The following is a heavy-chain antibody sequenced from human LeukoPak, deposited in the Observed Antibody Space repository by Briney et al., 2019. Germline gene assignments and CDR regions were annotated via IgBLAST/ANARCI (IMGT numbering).Heavy chain of an antibody. D-gene: IGHD5-24*01. J-gene: IGHJ5*02. CDR3: VADFQYNYP. CDR1: GLTFSNYW. Sequence: PGGSLRLSCAASGLTFSNYWMHWVRQAPGKGLVWVSGISTDGRSIVYADSVKGRFTISRDNVKNTLYLQMNSPRIEDTAVCHCVADFQYNYPWGQGTLVTVSS. CDR2: ISTDGRSI. V-gene: IGHV3-74*01.